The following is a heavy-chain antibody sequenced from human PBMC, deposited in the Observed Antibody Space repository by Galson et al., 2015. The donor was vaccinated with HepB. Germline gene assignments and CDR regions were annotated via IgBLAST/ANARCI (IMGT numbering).Heavy chain of an antibody. D-gene: IGHD2-2*01. CDR2: ISGSGGNT. CDR3: ARRYCSTTSCNGFDY. V-gene: IGHV3-23*01. Sequence: SLRLSCAASGFTFSSYAMSWVRQAPGKGLEWVSDISGSGGNTYYADPVKGRFTISRDNSKNTLYLQMNSLRAEDTAVYYCARRYCSTTSCNGFDYWGQGTLVAVSS. J-gene: IGHJ4*02. CDR1: GFTFSSYA.